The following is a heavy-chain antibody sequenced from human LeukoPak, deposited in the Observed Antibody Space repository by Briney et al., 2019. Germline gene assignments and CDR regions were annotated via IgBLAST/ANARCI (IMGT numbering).Heavy chain of an antibody. V-gene: IGHV4-4*07. CDR3: ARGPPPDFDC. CDR2: IYTSGST. CDR1: GGSISDYY. J-gene: IGHJ4*02. Sequence: PSETLSLTCTVSGGSISDYYWSWIRQPAGKGLEWIGRIYTSGSTDYNPSLKSRVAMSVDTSKNQFSLKLNSMTAADMAVYYCARGPPPDFDCWGQGTLVTVSS.